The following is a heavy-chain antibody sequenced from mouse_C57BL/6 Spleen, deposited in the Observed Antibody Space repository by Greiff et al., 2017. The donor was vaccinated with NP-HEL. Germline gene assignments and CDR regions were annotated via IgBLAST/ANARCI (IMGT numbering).Heavy chain of an antibody. Sequence: VQLQQSGAELVRPGASVKLSCTASGFNIKDDYMHWVKQRPEPGLEWIGWIDPENGDTEYASKFQGKATITADTSSNTAYLQLSSLTSEDTAVYYCTTTLTGTVFAYWGQVTLVTVSA. D-gene: IGHD4-1*01. CDR2: IDPENGDT. J-gene: IGHJ3*01. V-gene: IGHV14-4*01. CDR3: TTTLTGTVFAY. CDR1: GFNIKDDY.